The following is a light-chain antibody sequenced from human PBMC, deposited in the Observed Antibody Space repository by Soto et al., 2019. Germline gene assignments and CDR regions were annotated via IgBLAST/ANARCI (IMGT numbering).Light chain of an antibody. Sequence: EIVLTQSPGTLSLSPGEMATLSFSASQSVSSANFAWYQQKPGQAPRLLIYGASTRATGIPARFSGSGSGTEFTLTISSLQSEDFAVYYCQQYNNWPPITFGQGTRLEIK. CDR3: QQYNNWPPIT. CDR2: GAS. V-gene: IGKV3-15*01. J-gene: IGKJ5*01. CDR1: QSVSSAN.